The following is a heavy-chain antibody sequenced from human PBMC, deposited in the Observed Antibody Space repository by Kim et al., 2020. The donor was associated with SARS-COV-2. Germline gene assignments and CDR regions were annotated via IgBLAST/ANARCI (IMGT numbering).Heavy chain of an antibody. D-gene: IGHD3-10*01. J-gene: IGHJ4*02. V-gene: IGHV3-7*01. CDR1: GFPFSSHW. Sequence: GGSLRLSCAASGFPFSSHWLSWVRQPPGKGLEWLSNIKYDGSEENYGDSLQGRLTISRDNALNSLYLQITDLRADDTAVYFCSTYNSGNYYSFDNWGQGTLVTVSP. CDR2: IKYDGSEE. CDR3: STYNSGNYYSFDN.